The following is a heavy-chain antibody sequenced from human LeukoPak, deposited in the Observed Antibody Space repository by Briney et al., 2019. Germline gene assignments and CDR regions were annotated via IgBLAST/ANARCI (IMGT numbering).Heavy chain of an antibody. V-gene: IGHV4-59*01. CDR1: GGPINFYY. J-gene: IGHJ2*01. Sequence: ASETLSLSCTVSGGPINFYYWSWIPQPPGRGLELIGFVHHTGSTNYDPSLKRRVTMSIDTSKNQFSLTLKSVTAADTAVYYCATKMSGYWSFDFWGRGTLVTVSS. CDR3: ATKMSGYWSFDF. D-gene: IGHD3-10*01. CDR2: VHHTGST.